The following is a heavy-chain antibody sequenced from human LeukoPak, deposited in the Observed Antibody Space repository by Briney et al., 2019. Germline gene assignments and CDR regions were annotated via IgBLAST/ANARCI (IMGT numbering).Heavy chain of an antibody. J-gene: IGHJ4*02. CDR3: ARSTIFPAIDY. V-gene: IGHV5-51*01. D-gene: IGHD3-3*01. CDR1: GYSFTSYW. CDR2: IYPGDSDT. Sequence: GESLKISCKGSGYSFTSYWIGWVRQMPGRGLEWMGIIYPGDSDTRYSPSFQGQVTISADKSISTAYLQWSSLRASDTAMYYCARSTIFPAIDYWGQGTLVTVSS.